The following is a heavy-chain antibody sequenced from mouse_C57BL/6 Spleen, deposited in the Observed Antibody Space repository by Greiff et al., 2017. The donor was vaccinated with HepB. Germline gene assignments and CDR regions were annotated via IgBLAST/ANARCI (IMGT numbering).Heavy chain of an antibody. CDR3: AREYYYGSSYCDY. V-gene: IGHV14-3*01. J-gene: IGHJ2*01. CDR1: GFNIKNTY. Sequence: EVKLVESVAELVRPGASVKLSCTASGFNIKNTYMHWVKQRPEQGLEWIGRIDPANGNTKYAPKFQGKATITADTSSNTAYLQLSSLTSEDTAIYYCAREYYYGSSYCDYWGQGTTLTVSS. CDR2: IDPANGNT. D-gene: IGHD1-1*01.